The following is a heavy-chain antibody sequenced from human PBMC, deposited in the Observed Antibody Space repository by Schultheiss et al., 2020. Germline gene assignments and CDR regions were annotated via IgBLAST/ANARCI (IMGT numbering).Heavy chain of an antibody. J-gene: IGHJ6*02. CDR3: AAGGITMVRGVIIPYYYYGMDV. D-gene: IGHD3-10*01. CDR1: GYTFTSYG. Sequence: AAVKVSCKASGYTFTSYGISWVRQAPGQGLEWMGWISAYNGNTNYAQKLQGRVTITADKSTSTAYMELSSLRSEDTAVYYCAAGGITMVRGVIIPYYYYGMDVWGQGTTVTVSS. V-gene: IGHV1-18*01. CDR2: ISAYNGNT.